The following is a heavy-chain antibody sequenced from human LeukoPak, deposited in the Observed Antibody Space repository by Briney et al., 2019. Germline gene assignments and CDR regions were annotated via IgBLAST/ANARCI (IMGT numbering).Heavy chain of an antibody. CDR3: AREYSGTFDP. V-gene: IGHV4-39*01. CDR2: IYYSGTT. CDR1: GGSISSSSYY. Sequence: TSETLSLTCTVSGGSISSSSYYWGWIRQPPGKGLEWTGSIYYSGTTYYNPSLKSRVTLSVDTSKNQFSLRLTSVTAADTAVYYCAREYSGTFDPWGQGTLVTVSS. D-gene: IGHD1-26*01. J-gene: IGHJ5*02.